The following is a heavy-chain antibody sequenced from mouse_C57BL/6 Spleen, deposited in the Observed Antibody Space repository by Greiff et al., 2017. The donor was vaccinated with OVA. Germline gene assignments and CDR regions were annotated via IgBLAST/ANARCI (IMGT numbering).Heavy chain of an antibody. CDR3: AREGTTVVADY. V-gene: IGHV3-6*01. CDR2: ISYDGSN. J-gene: IGHJ2*01. D-gene: IGHD1-1*01. CDR1: GYSITSGYY. Sequence: EVQLKESGPGLVKPSQSLSLTCSVTGYSITSGYYWNWIRQFPGNKLEWMGYISYDGSNNYNPSLKNRISITRDTSKNQFFLKLNSVTTEDTATYYCAREGTTVVADYWGQGTTLTVSS.